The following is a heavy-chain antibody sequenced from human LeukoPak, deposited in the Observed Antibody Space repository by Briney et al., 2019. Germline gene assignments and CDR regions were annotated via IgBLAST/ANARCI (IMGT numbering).Heavy chain of an antibody. V-gene: IGHV3-23*01. Sequence: GGSLRLSCAASGFIFSSNIMNWARQAPGKGLEWVSTIRGSGGVYTYYADSVKGRFTISRDNSKNTLYLQMNSLRAEDTAVYYCAKGPGHDYWGQGTLVTVSS. CDR3: AKGPGHDY. CDR1: GFIFSSNI. J-gene: IGHJ4*02. CDR2: IRGSGGVYT.